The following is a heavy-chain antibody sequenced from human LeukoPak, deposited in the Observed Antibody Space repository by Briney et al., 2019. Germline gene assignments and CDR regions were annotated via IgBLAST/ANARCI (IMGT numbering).Heavy chain of an antibody. D-gene: IGHD4-17*01. CDR1: GFTFSSYS. CDR3: ARDSEPTDYGDHPDAFDI. J-gene: IGHJ3*02. CDR2: ISSSSSYI. Sequence: GGSLRLSCAASGFTFSSYSMNWVRQAPGKGLEWVSSISSSSSYIYYAGSVKGRFTISRDNAKNSLYLQMNSLRAEDTAMYYCARDSEPTDYGDHPDAFDIWGQGTMVTVSS. V-gene: IGHV3-21*01.